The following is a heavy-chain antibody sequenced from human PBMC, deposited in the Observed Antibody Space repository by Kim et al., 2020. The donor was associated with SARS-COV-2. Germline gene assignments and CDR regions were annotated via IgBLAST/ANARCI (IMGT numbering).Heavy chain of an antibody. J-gene: IGHJ6*03. CDR3: AKEVSGYYYMDV. D-gene: IGHD1-26*01. CDR2: ISESDDNT. CDR1: GFTFSTYA. Sequence: GGSLRLSCAASGFTFSTYAMTWVRQAPGKGLEWVSSISESDDNTFYADSVKGRFTISRDNSKNTVFLQMNSLRAEDTALYYCAKEVSGYYYMDVWGKGTMVTVSS. V-gene: IGHV3-23*01.